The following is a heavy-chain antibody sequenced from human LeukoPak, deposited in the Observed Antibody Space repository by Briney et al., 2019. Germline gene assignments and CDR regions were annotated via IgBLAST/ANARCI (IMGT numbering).Heavy chain of an antibody. Sequence: SVKVSCKASGYTFTSYGISWVRQAPGQGLEWMGGIIPIFGTANYAQKFQGRVTITADESTSTAYMELSSLRSEDTAVYYCASLYCGGDCYYSSNFDYWGQGTLVTVSS. CDR1: GYTFTSYG. CDR3: ASLYCGGDCYYSSNFDY. CDR2: IIPIFGTA. J-gene: IGHJ4*02. D-gene: IGHD2-21*02. V-gene: IGHV1-69*13.